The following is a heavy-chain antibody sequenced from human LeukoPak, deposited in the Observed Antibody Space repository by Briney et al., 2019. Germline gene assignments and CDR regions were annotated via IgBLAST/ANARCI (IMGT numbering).Heavy chain of an antibody. Sequence: ATVKVSCKASGYTFTGYYMHWVRQAPGQGLEWMGRINPNSGGTNYAQKFQGRVTMTRDTSISTAYMELSRLRSDDTAVYYCARVSYRLVRDVFSSGYWGQGTLVTVSS. CDR1: GYTFTGYY. J-gene: IGHJ4*02. D-gene: IGHD6-19*01. CDR2: INPNSGGT. CDR3: ARVSYRLVRDVFSSGY. V-gene: IGHV1-2*06.